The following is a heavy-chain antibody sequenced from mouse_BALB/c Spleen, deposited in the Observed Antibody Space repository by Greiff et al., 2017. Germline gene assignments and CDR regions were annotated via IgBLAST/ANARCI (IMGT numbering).Heavy chain of an antibody. CDR1: GYSITSDYA. J-gene: IGHJ4*01. CDR3: AGYDFYYAMDY. Sequence: EVKLVESGPGLVKPSQSLSLTCTVTGYSITSDYAWNWIRQFPGNKLEWMGYISYSGSTSYNPSLKSRISITRDTSKNQFFLQLNSVTTEDTATYYCAGYDFYYAMDYWGQGTSVTVSS. D-gene: IGHD2-14*01. CDR2: ISYSGST. V-gene: IGHV3-2*02.